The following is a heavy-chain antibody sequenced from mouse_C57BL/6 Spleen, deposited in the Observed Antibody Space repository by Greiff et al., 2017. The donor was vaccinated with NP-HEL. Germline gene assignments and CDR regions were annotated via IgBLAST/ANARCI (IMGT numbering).Heavy chain of an antibody. J-gene: IGHJ1*03. CDR1: GFTFSDYG. CDR3: ARSYYYGSSYGYFDV. Sequence: EVKVVESGGGLVQPGGSLKLSCAASGFTFSDYGMAWVRQAPRKGPEWVAFISNLAYSIYYADTVTGRFTISRENAKNTLYLEMSSLRSEDTAMYYCARSYYYGSSYGYFDVWGTGTTVTVSS. D-gene: IGHD1-1*01. V-gene: IGHV5-15*01. CDR2: ISNLAYSI.